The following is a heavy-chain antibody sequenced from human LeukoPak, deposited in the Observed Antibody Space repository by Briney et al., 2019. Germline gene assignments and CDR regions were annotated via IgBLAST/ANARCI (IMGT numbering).Heavy chain of an antibody. CDR1: GYTFTGYY. J-gene: IGHJ3*02. CDR3: ARSRIMITFGGVIVIPGAFDI. V-gene: IGHV1-2*02. CDR2: INPNSGGT. Sequence: AASVKVSCKASGYTFTGYYMHWVRQAPGQGLEWMEWINPNSGGTNYAQKFQSRVTMTRDTSISTGYMELSRLISDDTAVYYCARSRIMITFGGVIVIPGAFDIWGQGTMVTVSS. D-gene: IGHD3-16*02.